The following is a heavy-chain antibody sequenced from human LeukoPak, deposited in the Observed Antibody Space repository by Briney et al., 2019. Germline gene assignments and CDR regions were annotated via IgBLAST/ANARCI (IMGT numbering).Heavy chain of an antibody. CDR2: ISSSSSYI. Sequence: GGSLRLSCAASGFTFSSYSMNWARQAPGKGLECVSSISSSSSYIYYADSVKGRFTISRDNAKNSLYLQMNSLRDEDTAVYYCASPVYQQAGMDVWGQGTTVTVSS. CDR3: ASPVYQQAGMDV. V-gene: IGHV3-21*01. J-gene: IGHJ6*02. CDR1: GFTFSSYS. D-gene: IGHD2-2*01.